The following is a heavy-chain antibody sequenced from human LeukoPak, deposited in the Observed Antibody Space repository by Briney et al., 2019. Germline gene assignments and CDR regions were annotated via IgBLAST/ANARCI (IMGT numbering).Heavy chain of an antibody. Sequence: GRSLRLSCAASGFTFSSYAMHWVRHSPGKGLEWLALISPDGTKDYYPDSVKGRFTISRDNSKNTLYLQMNGLGAADTAVYYCARDDDVWSGWGHWGRGTLVTVSS. CDR2: ISPDGTKD. CDR1: GFTFSSYA. D-gene: IGHD3-3*01. CDR3: ARDDDVWSGWGH. J-gene: IGHJ4*02. V-gene: IGHV3-30-3*01.